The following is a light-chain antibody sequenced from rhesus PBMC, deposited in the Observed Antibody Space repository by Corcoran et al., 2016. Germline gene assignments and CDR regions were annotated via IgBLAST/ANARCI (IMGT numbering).Light chain of an antibody. CDR3: MQALEFPLT. J-gene: IGKJ4*01. Sequence: DIVMTQTPLSLPVTPGAPASISCRSSQSLWDSEDGNTYLDWYLQKPGQTPQLLIYEVSNRASGVPDRFSGSGSDTDFTLKISRVEAEDVGVYYCMQALEFPLTFGGGTKVEIK. CDR1: QSLWDSEDGNTY. CDR2: EVS. V-gene: IGKV2-104*02.